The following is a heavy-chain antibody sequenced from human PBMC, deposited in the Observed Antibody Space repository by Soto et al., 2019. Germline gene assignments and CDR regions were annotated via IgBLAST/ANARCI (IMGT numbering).Heavy chain of an antibody. CDR3: AKDPTSREKYFDY. CDR2: ISWNSGSI. V-gene: IGHV3-9*01. D-gene: IGHD1-26*01. J-gene: IGHJ4*02. Sequence: EVQLVESGGGLVQPGRSLRLSCAASGFTFDDYVMHWVRQAPGKGLEWVSGISWNSGSIGYADSVKGRFTISRDNAKNSLYLQMNSLRAEDTALYYCAKDPTSREKYFDYWGQGTLVTVSS. CDR1: GFTFDDYV.